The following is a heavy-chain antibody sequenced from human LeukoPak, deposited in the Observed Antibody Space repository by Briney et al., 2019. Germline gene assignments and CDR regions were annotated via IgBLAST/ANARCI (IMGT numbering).Heavy chain of an antibody. J-gene: IGHJ4*02. V-gene: IGHV3-74*01. Sequence: GGSLRLSCAAFGXTVSGYWMNWVRQAPGKGSVWVARINSDGSSTSHADSVKGRFTISRDNAKNILYLQMNSLRVDDTAVYYCARDPKYGDLDYWGQGTLVTVSS. D-gene: IGHD4-17*01. CDR2: INSDGSST. CDR1: GXTVSGYW. CDR3: ARDPKYGDLDY.